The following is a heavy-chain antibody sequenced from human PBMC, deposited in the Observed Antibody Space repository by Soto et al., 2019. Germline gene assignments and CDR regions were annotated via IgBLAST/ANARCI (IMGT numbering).Heavy chain of an antibody. D-gene: IGHD3-22*01. CDR3: TRALDGMIPTAY. CDR1: GFTFSGYW. V-gene: IGHV3-74*01. Sequence: EVQLVESGGGLVQPGGSLRLPCAASGFTFSGYWMHWVRQAPGKGLTWVSRINSDGTYTSSADSVRGRFTISRDDARNTLYLQMNSLRIEDTAVYYCTRALDGMIPTAYWGQGTLVTVSS. CDR2: INSDGTYT. J-gene: IGHJ4*02.